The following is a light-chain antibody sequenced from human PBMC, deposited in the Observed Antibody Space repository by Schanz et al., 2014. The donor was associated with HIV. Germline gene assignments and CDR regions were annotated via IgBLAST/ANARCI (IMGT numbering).Light chain of an antibody. Sequence: QSVLTQPPSASGSPGQSVTISCTGTSSDVGGYNYVSWYQQHPGKAPKLMIYEVSKRPSGVPDRFSGSKSGTSASLAISGLQSEDEADYYCASWDDSLNGLVFGGGTKLTVL. V-gene: IGLV2-8*01. CDR3: ASWDDSLNGLV. CDR2: EVS. CDR1: SSDVGGYNY. J-gene: IGLJ2*01.